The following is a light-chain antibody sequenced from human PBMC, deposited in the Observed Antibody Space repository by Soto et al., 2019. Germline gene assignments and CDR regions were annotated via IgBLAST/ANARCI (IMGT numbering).Light chain of an antibody. V-gene: IGKV1-39*01. J-gene: IGKJ4*01. CDR1: EGITSS. CDR2: AAS. Sequence: DIQMTQSPSSLSASVGDRVTIACRASEGITSSLNWYQHKSGEAPKLLIYAASNVQSGVPSRFSGSGSGTDFTLTISSLQPEDFATYFCQQSYSSPLTFGGGTKVEIK. CDR3: QQSYSSPLT.